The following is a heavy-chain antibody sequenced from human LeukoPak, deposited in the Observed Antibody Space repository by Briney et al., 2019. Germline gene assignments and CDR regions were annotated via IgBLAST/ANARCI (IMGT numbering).Heavy chain of an antibody. Sequence: GGSLRLSRAASGFTFSSYWMSWVRQAPGKGLEWVANIKQDGSEKYYVDSVKGRFTISRDNAKNSLYLQMNSLRAEDTAVYYCAREPEVQLDSYYYYYYYMDVWGKGTTVTVSS. V-gene: IGHV3-7*01. D-gene: IGHD1-1*01. CDR3: AREPEVQLDSYYYYYYYMDV. J-gene: IGHJ6*03. CDR2: IKQDGSEK. CDR1: GFTFSSYW.